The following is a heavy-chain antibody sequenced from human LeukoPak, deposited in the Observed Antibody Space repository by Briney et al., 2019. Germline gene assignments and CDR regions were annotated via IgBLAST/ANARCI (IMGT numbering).Heavy chain of an antibody. Sequence: ASVKVSCKASGYTFTSYGISWVRQAPGQGLEWMGWISAYNGNTNYAQKLQGRVTMTTDTSTSTAYMELRSLRSDDTAVYYCARVLRGLAASTWFDPWAREPWSPSPQ. CDR3: ARVLRGLAASTWFDP. J-gene: IGHJ5*02. D-gene: IGHD3-3*01. CDR2: ISAYNGNT. V-gene: IGHV1-18*01. CDR1: GYTFTSYG.